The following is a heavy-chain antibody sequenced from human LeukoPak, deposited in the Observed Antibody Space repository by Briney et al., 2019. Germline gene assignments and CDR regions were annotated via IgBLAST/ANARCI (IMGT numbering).Heavy chain of an antibody. CDR2: IKQDGSEK. CDR3: ARNSAPLTIAAVGMDV. Sequence: PGGSLRLSCAASGFTFSSYRMNWVRQAPGKGLEWVADIKQDGSEKNYVASVKGRFTISRDNTKNSLYLQMNSLRGEDTAIYYCARNSAPLTIAAVGMDVWGQGTTVAVS. CDR1: GFTFSSYR. D-gene: IGHD6-13*01. V-gene: IGHV3-7*01. J-gene: IGHJ6*02.